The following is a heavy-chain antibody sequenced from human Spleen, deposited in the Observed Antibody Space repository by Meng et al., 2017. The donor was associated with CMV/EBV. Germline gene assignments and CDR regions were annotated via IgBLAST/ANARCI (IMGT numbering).Heavy chain of an antibody. CDR2: ISSSSSTI. CDR1: GFTFSSYS. J-gene: IGHJ4*02. V-gene: IGHV3-48*04. CDR3: AREGYSSSAE. Sequence: GESLKISCAASGFTFSSYSMNWVRQAPGKGLEWVSYISSSSSTIYYADSVKGRFTISRDNAKNSLYLQMNSLRAEDTAVYYCAREGYSSSAEWGQGTLVTVSS. D-gene: IGHD6-6*01.